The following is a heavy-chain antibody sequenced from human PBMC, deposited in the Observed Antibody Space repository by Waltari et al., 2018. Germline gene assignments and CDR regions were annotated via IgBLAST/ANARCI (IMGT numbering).Heavy chain of an antibody. CDR2: INPSGGGT. CDR1: GYTFTSNY. D-gene: IGHD2-15*01. CDR3: ARATVGGRRFDY. J-gene: IGHJ4*02. Sequence: QVQLVQSGTGVKEPGASVKVSCKASGYTFTSNYIHWVRQAPGQGLEWMGMINPSGGGTTYAQKFQDRVTMTRDTSTSTVYMELSSLKSDDTALFYCARATVGGRRFDYWGQGALVTVSS. V-gene: IGHV1-46*01.